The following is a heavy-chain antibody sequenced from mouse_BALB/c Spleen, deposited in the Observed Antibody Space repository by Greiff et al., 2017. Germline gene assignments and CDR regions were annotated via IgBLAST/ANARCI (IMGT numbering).Heavy chain of an antibody. Sequence: DVKLVESGGGLVQPGGSRKLSCAASGFTFSSFGMHWVGQAPEKGLEWVAYISSGSSTIYYADTVKGRFTISRDNPKNTLFLQMTSLRSEDTAMYYCARSTMINPWFADWGQGTLVTVSA. D-gene: IGHD2-4*01. J-gene: IGHJ3*01. V-gene: IGHV5-17*02. CDR3: ARSTMINPWFAD. CDR1: GFTFSSFG. CDR2: ISSGSSTI.